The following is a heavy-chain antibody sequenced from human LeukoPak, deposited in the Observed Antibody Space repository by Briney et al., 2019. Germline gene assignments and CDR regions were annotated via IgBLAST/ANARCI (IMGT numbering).Heavy chain of an antibody. CDR1: GFTLKIYP. Sequence: GGSLRLSCAASGFTLKIYPMHWVRQAPGKGLELLSVISHDGSDKNNADSVKGRVIISRDNSKNTVYLQLNSLRPEDTAMYYCAREGVQTTVDAFDIWGLGTMVIVSS. D-gene: IGHD4-17*01. V-gene: IGHV3-30*04. CDR3: AREGVQTTVDAFDI. J-gene: IGHJ3*02. CDR2: ISHDGSDK.